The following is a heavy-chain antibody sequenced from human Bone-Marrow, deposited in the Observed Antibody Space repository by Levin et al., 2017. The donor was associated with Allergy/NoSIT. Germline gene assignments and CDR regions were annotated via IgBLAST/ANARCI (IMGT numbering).Heavy chain of an antibody. J-gene: IGHJ4*02. CDR1: GFTFSSHA. Sequence: PGGSLRLSCAASGFTFSSHAMHWVRQAPGKGLEWLAFIQSDGGDQFYAASVQGRFTISRDNSKNTLYVHMNSLRAEDTAVYYCARDQTGHWTFDYWGQGTLVTVSS. V-gene: IGHV3-30-3*01. CDR3: ARDQTGHWTFDY. CDR2: IQSDGGDQ. D-gene: IGHD3-9*01.